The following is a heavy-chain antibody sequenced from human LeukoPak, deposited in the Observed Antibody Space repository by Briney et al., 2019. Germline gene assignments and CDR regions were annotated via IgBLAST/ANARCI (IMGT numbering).Heavy chain of an antibody. J-gene: IGHJ5*02. V-gene: IGHV1-69*05. D-gene: IGHD3-3*01. Sequence: ASVKVSCKASGYTFTSYYMHWVRQAPGQGLEWVGRIIPIFGTANYAQKFQGRVTITTDESTSTAYKELSSLRSEDTAVYYCARVLHHDFWSGYGPYNWFDPWGQGTLVTVSS. CDR1: GYTFTSYY. CDR2: IIPIFGTA. CDR3: ARVLHHDFWSGYGPYNWFDP.